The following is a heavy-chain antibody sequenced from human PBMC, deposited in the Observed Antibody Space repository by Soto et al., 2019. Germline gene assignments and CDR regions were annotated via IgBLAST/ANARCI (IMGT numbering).Heavy chain of an antibody. CDR1: GFSFSNYY. CDR2: VNSDESST. CDR3: AREGDGTTGYYQDY. J-gene: IGHJ4*01. V-gene: IGHV3-74*01. D-gene: IGHD3-22*01. Sequence: GGSLRLSCAASGFSFSNYYMHWVRQAPGKGLVWVSRVNSDESSTSYADSVKGRFTISSDNAKKTLYLQMNSLRAEDTAVYYCAREGDGTTGYYQDYWGHGTLVTVSS.